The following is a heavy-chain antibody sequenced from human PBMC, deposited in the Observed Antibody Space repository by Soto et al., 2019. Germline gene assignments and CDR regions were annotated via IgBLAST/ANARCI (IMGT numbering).Heavy chain of an antibody. CDR3: ARQVYGDYFGGNWFDP. CDR1: DDSISDSRYY. CDR2: ISHAGHA. D-gene: IGHD4-17*01. Sequence: SETLSLTCSVLDDSISDSRYYWGWIRQSPEKGLEWIGSISHAGHAYYNPPLKSRVTLSADTSRNQFSLKMKSVTVADTALYFCARQVYGDYFGGNWFDPWGQGAPVTVSS. V-gene: IGHV4-39*01. J-gene: IGHJ5*02.